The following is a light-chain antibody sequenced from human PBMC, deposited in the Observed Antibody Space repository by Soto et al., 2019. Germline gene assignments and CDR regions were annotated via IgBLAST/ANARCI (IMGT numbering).Light chain of an antibody. V-gene: IGKV3-11*01. CDR2: DAC. J-gene: IGKJ4*01. CDR1: QSVSRY. Sequence: ETVLTQSPATLSLSPGERATLSCRASQSVSRYLAWYQQKPGQAPRLLIYDACNRATGIPARFRGSGSGTVFALTIRSLEHEAFAVYYCQQRTNWPPLTFGGGTKVEIK. CDR3: QQRTNWPPLT.